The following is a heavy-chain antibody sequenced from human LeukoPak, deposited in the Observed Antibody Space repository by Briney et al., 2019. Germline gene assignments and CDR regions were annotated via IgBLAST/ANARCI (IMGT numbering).Heavy chain of an antibody. V-gene: IGHV3-21*01. Sequence: PGGSLRLSCAASGFTFSSYSMNWVRQAPGKGLEWVSSISSSSSYIYYADSVMGRFTISRDNAKNSLYLQMNRLRAEDTAVYYCAREAGGYCSGGSCSDTGGFDPWGQGTLVTVSS. CDR3: AREAGGYCSGGSCSDTGGFDP. J-gene: IGHJ5*02. CDR2: ISSSSSYI. CDR1: GFTFSSYS. D-gene: IGHD2-15*01.